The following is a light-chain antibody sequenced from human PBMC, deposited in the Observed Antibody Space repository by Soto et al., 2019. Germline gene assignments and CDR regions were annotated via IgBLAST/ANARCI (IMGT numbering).Light chain of an antibody. Sequence: QSALTQPPSASGSLGQSVPISCTGTASDVGVYNYLSWYQQHPGKAPTLMTYALTNRPSGAPARFSCSTPSNTASLPVSGLQAEEEADYYCSSYAGRSARGVFGSGTKVTVL. V-gene: IGLV2-8*01. J-gene: IGLJ1*01. CDR2: ALT. CDR1: ASDVGVYNY. CDR3: SSYAGRSARGV.